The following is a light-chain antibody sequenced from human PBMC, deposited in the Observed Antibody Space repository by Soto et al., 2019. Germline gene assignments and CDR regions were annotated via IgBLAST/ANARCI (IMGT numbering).Light chain of an antibody. Sequence: QSVLTQPPSASGTPGQRVTISCSGSSSNIGSNPVDWYRQLPGMAPKLLINSSNQRPSGVPDRFSGSKSGTSASLAISGLQSQDEAEYYCAAWDASLKGYVFGAGTQLTVL. CDR1: SSNIGSNP. V-gene: IGLV1-44*01. J-gene: IGLJ1*01. CDR2: SSN. CDR3: AAWDASLKGYV.